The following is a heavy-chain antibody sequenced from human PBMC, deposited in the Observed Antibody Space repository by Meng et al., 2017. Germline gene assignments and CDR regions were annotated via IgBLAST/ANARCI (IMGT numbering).Heavy chain of an antibody. V-gene: IGHV3-33*01. Sequence: GESLKISCAASGFTFSSYGMHWVRQAPGKGLEWVAVIWYDGSNKYYADSVKGRFTISRDNSKNTLYLQMNSLRAEDTAVYYCARDDYDILTALFPYYYYYGMDVWGQGTTVTVSS. CDR2: IWYDGSNK. D-gene: IGHD3-9*01. J-gene: IGHJ6*02. CDR1: GFTFSSYG. CDR3: ARDDYDILTALFPYYYYYGMDV.